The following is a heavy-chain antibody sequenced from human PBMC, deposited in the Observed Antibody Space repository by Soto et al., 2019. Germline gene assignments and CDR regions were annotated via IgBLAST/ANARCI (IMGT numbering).Heavy chain of an antibody. CDR3: ARTTTVTTNYYYYGMDV. Sequence: XGPTLMNPPQTLPLTCTFSVFSLITSGMCVSWIRQPPGKALEWLALIDWDDDKYYSTSLKTRLTISKDTSKNQVVLTMTNMDPVDTATYYCARTTTVTTNYYYYGMDVWGQGTTVTVSS. CDR1: VFSLITSGMC. CDR2: IDWDDDK. V-gene: IGHV2-70*01. J-gene: IGHJ6*02. D-gene: IGHD4-17*01.